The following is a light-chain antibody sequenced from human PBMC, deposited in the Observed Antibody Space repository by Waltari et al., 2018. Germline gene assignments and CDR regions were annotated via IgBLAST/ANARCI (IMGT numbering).Light chain of an antibody. CDR3: QQYYSNPRT. V-gene: IGKV4-1*01. Sequence: DIVLTQSPDPLAVSLGERPTTTCTAAQNLYNSNNKNSLAWYQQKPGHPPRLLIYWASTRDSVVPDRFSGSGSGTDFTLTIDSLQTEDVAVYFCQQYYSNPRTFGPGTKLEIK. J-gene: IGKJ3*01. CDR2: WAS. CDR1: QNLYNSNNKNS.